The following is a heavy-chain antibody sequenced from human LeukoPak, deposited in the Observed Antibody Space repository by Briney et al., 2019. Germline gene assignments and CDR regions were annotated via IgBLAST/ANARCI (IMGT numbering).Heavy chain of an antibody. CDR3: ATQQSLLEPRFDY. J-gene: IGHJ4*02. CDR2: FDPEDGET. V-gene: IGHV1-24*01. Sequence: GASVKVSCKVSGYTLTELSMHWVRQAPGKGLEWMGGFDPEDGETIYAQKFQGRATMTEDTSTDTAYMELSSLRSEDTAVYYCATQQSLLEPRFDYWGQGTLVTVSS. CDR1: GYTLTELS. D-gene: IGHD1-1*01.